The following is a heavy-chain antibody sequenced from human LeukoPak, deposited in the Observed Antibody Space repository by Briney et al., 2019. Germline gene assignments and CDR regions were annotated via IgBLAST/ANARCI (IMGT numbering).Heavy chain of an antibody. D-gene: IGHD4-17*01. CDR3: ARARARDYGVNWFDS. Sequence: SETLSLTCTVSGGSISSSSYYWGWIRQPPGKGLEWIGSIYYSGSTYYNPSLKSRLTISVDTSKNQFSLKLSSLTAADTAVYYCARARARDYGVNWFDSWGRGTLVTVSS. CDR2: IYYSGST. V-gene: IGHV4-39*07. J-gene: IGHJ5*01. CDR1: GGSISSSSYY.